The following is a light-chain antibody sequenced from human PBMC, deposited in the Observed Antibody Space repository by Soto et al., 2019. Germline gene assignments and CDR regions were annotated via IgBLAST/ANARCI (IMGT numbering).Light chain of an antibody. Sequence: QSALTQPASVSGSPGQSITISCTGTSSDVGGYNYVSWYQQHPGKAPKLMIYEVSNRPSGVSNRFSGSKSGNTASLTISGLQAEDEGDYYCSSYIGSGIRVFGGGTKVTVL. CDR3: SSYIGSGIRV. CDR1: SSDVGGYNY. V-gene: IGLV2-14*01. J-gene: IGLJ2*01. CDR2: EVS.